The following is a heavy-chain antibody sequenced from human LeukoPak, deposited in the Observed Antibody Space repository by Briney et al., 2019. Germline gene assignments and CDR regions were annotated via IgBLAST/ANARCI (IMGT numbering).Heavy chain of an antibody. CDR3: ARGSTTGTTMVWFDP. CDR1: GYTFTGYY. J-gene: IGHJ5*02. D-gene: IGHD1-1*01. CDR2: FNPNSGGT. V-gene: IGHV1-2*02. Sequence: ASVKVSCKASGYTFTGYYMHWVRQAPGQGLEWMGWFNPNSGGTNYAQKFQGRVTMTRDTSISTAYMELSRLRSDDTAVYYCARGSTTGTTMVWFDPWGQGTLVTVSS.